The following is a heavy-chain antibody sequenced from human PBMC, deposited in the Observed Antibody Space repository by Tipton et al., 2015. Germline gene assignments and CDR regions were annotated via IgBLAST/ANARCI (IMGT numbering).Heavy chain of an antibody. CDR3: ARQGEYHSGSSGYYCPLDY. D-gene: IGHD3-22*01. Sequence: QLVQSGAEAQKPGASLKTSCKGSGHSFTTSWIAWVRQMPGKGLAWMGIIDPGASATKYHPSFQGHITISADKSINPPYLQRSSRGAADTATDYGARQGEYHSGSSGYYCPLDYGAQGTLVTV. CDR2: IDPGASAT. CDR1: GHSFTTSW. J-gene: IGHJ4*02. V-gene: IGHV5-51*01.